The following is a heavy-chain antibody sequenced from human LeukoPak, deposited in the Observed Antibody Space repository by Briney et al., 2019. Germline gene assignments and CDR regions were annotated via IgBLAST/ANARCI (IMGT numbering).Heavy chain of an antibody. CDR1: GGSISSSSYY. Sequence: SETLSLTCTVSGGSISSSSYYWGWIRQPPGKGLEWIGSIYYSGSTYYNPSLKSRVTISVDKSKNQFSLKLSSVTAADTAVYYCARDGYSSSWPFDYWGQGTLVTVSS. V-gene: IGHV4-39*07. D-gene: IGHD6-13*01. CDR3: ARDGYSSSWPFDY. J-gene: IGHJ4*02. CDR2: IYYSGST.